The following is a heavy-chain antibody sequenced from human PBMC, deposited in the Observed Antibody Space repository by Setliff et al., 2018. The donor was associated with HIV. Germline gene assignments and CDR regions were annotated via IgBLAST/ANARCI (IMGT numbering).Heavy chain of an antibody. Sequence: PSETLSLTCTVSGGSINSGAYLWAWIRQPAGKGLEWIGRIFRAGNATYNPSLKSRAILSVDTSQNQFSLQLKHVTAADTAVYYCARGLLESDYDYINIYNYFYMDVWGKGTTVTVSS. D-gene: IGHD5-12*01. CDR2: IFRAGNA. V-gene: IGHV4-61*02. CDR3: ARGLLESDYDYINIYNYFYMDV. CDR1: GGSINSGAYL. J-gene: IGHJ6*03.